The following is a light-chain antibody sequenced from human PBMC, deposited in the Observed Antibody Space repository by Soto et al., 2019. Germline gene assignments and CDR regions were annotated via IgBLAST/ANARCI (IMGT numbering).Light chain of an antibody. CDR3: QHFYHYPWT. CDR2: KAS. J-gene: IGKJ1*01. Sequence: DIQITQSPSTLSASVGDRVTITCRASQSVDTCLACYQQKPGKAPHLLIYKASSLETGVPSRFAGSGSVTEFTPTISSLQPDDFATYYCQHFYHYPWTFGQRTKVDIK. CDR1: QSVDTC. V-gene: IGKV1-5*03.